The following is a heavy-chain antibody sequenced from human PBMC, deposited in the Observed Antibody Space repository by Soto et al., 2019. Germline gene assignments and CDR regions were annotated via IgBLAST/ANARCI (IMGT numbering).Heavy chain of an antibody. J-gene: IGHJ4*02. CDR3: ARDLSSDSTGFRGYDL. CDR2: FIPIFVSA. CDR1: GGTVSSYA. V-gene: IGHV1-69*01. Sequence: QVHLVQSGAEVKKPGSSVKVSCKASGGTVSSYAITWVRQAPGQGLEWMGVFIPIFVSAHYAQKFQGRVTITADESTSTAYMELSGLRSEETAIYYCARDLSSDSTGFRGYDLWGQGTLVTVSS. D-gene: IGHD3-22*01.